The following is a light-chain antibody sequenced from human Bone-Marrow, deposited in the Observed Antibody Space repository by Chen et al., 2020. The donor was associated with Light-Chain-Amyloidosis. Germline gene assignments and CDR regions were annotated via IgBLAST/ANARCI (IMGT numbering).Light chain of an antibody. CDR1: SSNVGGDNH. Sequence: QSALTQPASVSGSPGQSSTISTTGTSSNVGGDNHVSWYQQHPDKAPKLMIYEVTNRPSWVPDRFSGSKSDNTASLTISGLQTEDEADYFCSSYTITNPLVFGSGTRVTVL. CDR2: EVT. CDR3: SSYTITNPLV. V-gene: IGLV2-14*01. J-gene: IGLJ1*01.